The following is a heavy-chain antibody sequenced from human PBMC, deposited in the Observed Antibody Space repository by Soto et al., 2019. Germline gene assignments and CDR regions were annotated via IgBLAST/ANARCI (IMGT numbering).Heavy chain of an antibody. Sequence: GESLRISCKRSGYSFTSYWISWVRQMPGKGLEWMGRIDPSDSYTNYSPSFQGHVTISADKSIITAYLQWSSLKASDTAMYYCARRKPARLQFHGSSSSQAPYYYYGMDVWGQRATVTVSS. CDR3: ARRKPARLQFHGSSSSQAPYYYYGMDV. J-gene: IGHJ6*02. CDR1: GYSFTSYW. CDR2: IDPSDSYT. V-gene: IGHV5-10-1*01. D-gene: IGHD6-6*01.